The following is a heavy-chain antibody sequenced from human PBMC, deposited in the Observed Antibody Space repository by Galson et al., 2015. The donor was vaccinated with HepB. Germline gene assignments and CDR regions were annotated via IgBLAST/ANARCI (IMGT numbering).Heavy chain of an antibody. J-gene: IGHJ4*02. CDR2: FVYSGST. CDR1: GGSIISSTYY. CDR3: TRSCDYSIACY. D-gene: IGHD4-11*01. Sequence: ETLSLTCTVSGGSIISSTYYWGWIRQPPGRGLEWVGSFVYSGSTYYNPSLKSRVTVSVDTSRNQFSLKVSSLTAADTAVYYCTRSCDYSIACYWGQGTLVPVSS. V-gene: IGHV4-39*07.